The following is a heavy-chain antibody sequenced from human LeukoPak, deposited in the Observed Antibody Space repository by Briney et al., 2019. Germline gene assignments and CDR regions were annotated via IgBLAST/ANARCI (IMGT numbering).Heavy chain of an antibody. V-gene: IGHV3-7*03. D-gene: IGHD6-13*01. CDR2: IKQDGSEK. Sequence: PGGSLRLSCVASGFSFSTYWMNWVRQAPGKGLEWVAEIKQDGSEKRYVDSVKGRFTISRANAKNSLYLQMNSLRAEDTAVYYCAKGGIAAAGEAFDIWGQGTMVTVSS. J-gene: IGHJ3*02. CDR1: GFSFSTYW. CDR3: AKGGIAAAGEAFDI.